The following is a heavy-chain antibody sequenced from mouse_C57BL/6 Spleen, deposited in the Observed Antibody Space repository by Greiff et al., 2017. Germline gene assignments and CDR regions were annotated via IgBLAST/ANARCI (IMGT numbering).Heavy chain of an antibody. V-gene: IGHV1-50*01. D-gene: IGHD1-1*01. J-gene: IGHJ1*03. CDR2: IDPSDSYT. Sequence: QVQLQQPGAELVKPGASVKLSCKASGYTFTSYWMQWVKQRPGQGLEWIGEIDPSDSYTNYNQKFKGKATLTVDTSSSTAYMQLSSLTSEDSAVYYCARDHYYGSSHWYFDVWGTGTTVTVSS. CDR3: ARDHYYGSSHWYFDV. CDR1: GYTFTSYW.